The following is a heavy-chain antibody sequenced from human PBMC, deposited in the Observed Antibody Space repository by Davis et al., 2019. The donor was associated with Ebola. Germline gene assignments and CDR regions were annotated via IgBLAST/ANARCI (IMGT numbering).Heavy chain of an antibody. Sequence: SETLSLTCTVSGGSISSSSYYWSWIRQPPGKGLEWIGYIYYSGSTNYNPSLKSRVTISVDTSKNQFSLKLSSVTAADTAVYYCAREAYYYDSSGYHRGGFDYWGQGTLVTVSS. J-gene: IGHJ4*02. CDR3: AREAYYYDSSGYHRGGFDY. CDR2: IYYSGST. V-gene: IGHV4-61*01. CDR1: GGSISSSSYY. D-gene: IGHD3-22*01.